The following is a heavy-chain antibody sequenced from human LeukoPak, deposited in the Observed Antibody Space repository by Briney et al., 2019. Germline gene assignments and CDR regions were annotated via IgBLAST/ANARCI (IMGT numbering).Heavy chain of an antibody. CDR3: ARDFYDSSGYNDAFDI. CDR2: ISSSSSYI. Sequence: GGSLRLSCAASGFTFSSYSMNWVRQAPGKGLEWVSSISSSSSYIYYADSVKGQFTISRDNAKNSLYLQMNSLRAEDTAVYYCARDFYDSSGYNDAFDIWGQGTMVTVSS. CDR1: GFTFSSYS. J-gene: IGHJ3*02. V-gene: IGHV3-21*01. D-gene: IGHD3-22*01.